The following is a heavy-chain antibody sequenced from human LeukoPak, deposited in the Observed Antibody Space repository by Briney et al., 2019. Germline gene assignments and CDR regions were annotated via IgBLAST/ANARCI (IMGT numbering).Heavy chain of an antibody. CDR3: ATVGIVDTAMITYFDY. D-gene: IGHD5-18*01. CDR1: GYTFTGYY. Sequence: ASVKVSCKASGYTFTGYYMHWVRQAPGQGLEWMGWINPNSGDTNYAQKFQGGVTMTRDTSISTAYMELSRLRSDDTAVYYCATVGIVDTAMITYFDYWGQGTLVTVSS. CDR2: INPNSGDT. V-gene: IGHV1-2*02. J-gene: IGHJ4*02.